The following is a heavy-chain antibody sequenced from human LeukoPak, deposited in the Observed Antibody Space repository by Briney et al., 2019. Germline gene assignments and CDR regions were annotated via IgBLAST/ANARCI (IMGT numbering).Heavy chain of an antibody. CDR1: GLILSSYI. D-gene: IGHD2-8*02. J-gene: IGHJ4*02. CDR3: GTTGSY. Sequence: CLRLSCAASGLILSSYILHWVRQAPGKGLEWLAGISDDGSDVYYADSVRGRFTISRDNSKNTLYVEVNSVRPDDTAVYYCGTTGSYWGQGTLVTVST. CDR2: ISDDGSDV. V-gene: IGHV3-30-3*01.